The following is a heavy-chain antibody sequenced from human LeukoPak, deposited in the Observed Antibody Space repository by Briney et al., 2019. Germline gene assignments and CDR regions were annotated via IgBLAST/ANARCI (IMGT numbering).Heavy chain of an antibody. V-gene: IGHV1-2*02. Sequence: ASVKVSCKASGYTFTAYYIHWVRQAPGQGLEWMAWINPNSGGTNYAQKFQGRVTMTRDTSISTAYMELSRLRSDDTAVYYCARERTLTSCYDYWGQGTLVTVSS. CDR2: INPNSGGT. CDR3: ARERTLTSCYDY. CDR1: GYTFTAYY. J-gene: IGHJ4*02. D-gene: IGHD2-15*01.